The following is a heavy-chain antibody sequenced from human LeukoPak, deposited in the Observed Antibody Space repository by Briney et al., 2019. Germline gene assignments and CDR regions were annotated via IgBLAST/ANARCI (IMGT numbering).Heavy chain of an antibody. CDR3: ARGMTTGPDP. J-gene: IGHJ5*02. V-gene: IGHV4-61*08. CDR2: IYYSGST. Sequence: ESGPALVKPTQTLTLTCTFSGFSLITSGMCVSWIRQPPGKGLEWIGYIYYSGSTNYNPSLKSRLTISVDTSKNQFSLNLSSVTAADTAVYYCARGMTTGPDPWGREPWSPSPQ. D-gene: IGHD4-17*01. CDR1: GFSLITSGMC.